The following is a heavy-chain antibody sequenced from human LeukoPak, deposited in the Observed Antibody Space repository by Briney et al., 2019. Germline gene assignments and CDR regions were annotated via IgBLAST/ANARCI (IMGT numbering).Heavy chain of an antibody. CDR1: GFTFSSYG. CDR3: AREWPDYGGNSDY. J-gene: IGHJ4*02. V-gene: IGHV3-7*03. D-gene: IGHD4-23*01. CDR2: IKQDGSEK. Sequence: GGSLRLSCAASGFTFSSYGMHWVRQAPGKGLEWVANIKQDGSEKYYVDSVKGRFTISRDNAKNSLYLQMNSLRAEDTAVYYCAREWPDYGGNSDYWGQGTLVTVSS.